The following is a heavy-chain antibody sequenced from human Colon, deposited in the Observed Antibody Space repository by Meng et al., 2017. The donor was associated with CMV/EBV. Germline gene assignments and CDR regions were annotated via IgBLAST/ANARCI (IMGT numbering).Heavy chain of an antibody. V-gene: IGHV3-21*01. Sequence: GESLKISCAASGFTFITYSMSWVRQAPGKGLEWVASIGRGSSYIYYADSVKGRFTISRDNVKKSLYLQMDSLGAEDTAVYYCARIAYGLDVWGQGTTVTVSS. CDR2: IGRGSSYI. CDR3: ARIAYGLDV. J-gene: IGHJ6*02. CDR1: GFTFITYS. D-gene: IGHD3-16*01.